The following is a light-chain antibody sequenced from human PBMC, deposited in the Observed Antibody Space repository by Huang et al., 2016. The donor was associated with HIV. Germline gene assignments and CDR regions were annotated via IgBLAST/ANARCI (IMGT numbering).Light chain of an antibody. V-gene: IGKV1-9*01. CDR2: AAS. Sequence: ILLTQSPSSLSASVGDRVTITCRASQGISSYLAWYQQKPGKAPKLLIHAASTLHSGVPSRFSGSGSGTDFTLTISSLQPEDFATYYCQQLNSYPITFGQGTRLEIK. J-gene: IGKJ5*01. CDR3: QQLNSYPIT. CDR1: QGISSY.